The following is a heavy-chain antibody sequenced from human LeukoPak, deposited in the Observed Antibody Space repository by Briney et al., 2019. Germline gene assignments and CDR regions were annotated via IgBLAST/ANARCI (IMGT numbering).Heavy chain of an antibody. CDR2: IKDDGTTI. Sequence: GGTLRLSCAASGFTFSSYGMSWVRQAPGKGLEWVANIKDDGTTIYYVDSVKGRFTISRDNAKNSLYLQVSSLRAEDTAVYYCARYTTAGYSSGWYGPSFDYWGQGTLVTVSS. CDR3: ARYTTAGYSSGWYGPSFDY. D-gene: IGHD6-19*01. V-gene: IGHV3-7*01. J-gene: IGHJ4*02. CDR1: GFTFSSYG.